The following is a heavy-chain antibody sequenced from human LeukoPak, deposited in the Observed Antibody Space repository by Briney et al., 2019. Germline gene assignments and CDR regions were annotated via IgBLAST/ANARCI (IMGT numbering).Heavy chain of an antibody. CDR1: GFTFSSYA. CDR2: ISSNGGST. J-gene: IGHJ4*02. Sequence: HPGGSLRLSCAASGFTFSSYAMHWVRQAPGKGLEYVSAISSNGGSTYYADSVKGRFTISRDNSKNTLYLQMSSLRAEDTAVYYCVKGPWGGYSKHQFDYWGQGTLVTVSS. CDR3: VKGPWGGYSKHQFDY. V-gene: IGHV3-64D*06. D-gene: IGHD4-11*01.